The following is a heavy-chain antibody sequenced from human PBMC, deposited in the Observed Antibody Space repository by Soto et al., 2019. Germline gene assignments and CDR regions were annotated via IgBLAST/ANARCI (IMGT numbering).Heavy chain of an antibody. V-gene: IGHV3-48*02. CDR2: ISSSSSTI. J-gene: IGHJ4*02. D-gene: IGHD3-22*01. CDR3: ARDRYYYDSSGYYWGLDFDY. Sequence: EVQLVESGGGLVQPGGSLRLSCAASGFTFSSYSMNWVRQAPGKGLEWVSYISSSSSTIYYADSVKGRFTISRDNAKNSLYLQMNSLRDEDTAVYYCARDRYYYDSSGYYWGLDFDYWGQGTLVTVSS. CDR1: GFTFSSYS.